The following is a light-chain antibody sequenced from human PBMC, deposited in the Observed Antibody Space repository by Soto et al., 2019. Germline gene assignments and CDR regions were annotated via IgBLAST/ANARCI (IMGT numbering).Light chain of an antibody. J-gene: IGKJ1*01. CDR3: QQYGTPPQT. CDR2: GAS. V-gene: IGKV3-20*01. CDR1: QSVSSN. Sequence: IVLTQSPATLSVSPGERATLAWRASQSVSSNLAWYQQKPGQAPRLLIYGASTRATGIPARFSGSGSGTDFTLTISRLETEDFAVYDCQQYGTPPQTFGQGTKVDI.